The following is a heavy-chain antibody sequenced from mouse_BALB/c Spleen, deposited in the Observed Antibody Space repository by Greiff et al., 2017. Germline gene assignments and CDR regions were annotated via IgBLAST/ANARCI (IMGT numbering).Heavy chain of an antibody. CDR2: ISYSGST. CDR1: GYSITSDYA. D-gene: IGHD1-3*01. CDR3: ARKLRLWYFDV. V-gene: IGHV3-2*02. Sequence: EVKLEESGPGLVKPSQSLSLTCTVTGYSITSDYAWNWIRQFPGNKLEWMGYISYSGSTSYNPSLKSRISITRDTSKNQFFLQLNSVTTEDTATYYCARKLRLWYFDVWGAGTTVTVSS. J-gene: IGHJ1*01.